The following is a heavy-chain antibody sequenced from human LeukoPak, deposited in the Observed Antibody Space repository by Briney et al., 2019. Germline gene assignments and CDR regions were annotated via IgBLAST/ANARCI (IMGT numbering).Heavy chain of an antibody. V-gene: IGHV4-34*01. CDR1: GGSFSGYY. J-gene: IGHJ1*01. CDR2: INHSGST. D-gene: IGHD1-14*01. Sequence: PSETLSLTCAVYGGSFSGYYWSWIRQPPGKGLEWIGEINHSGSTNYNPSLKSRVTISVDTSKNQFSLKLSSVTAADTAVYYCANTTAAEYFQHWGQGTLVTVSS. CDR3: ANTTAAEYFQH.